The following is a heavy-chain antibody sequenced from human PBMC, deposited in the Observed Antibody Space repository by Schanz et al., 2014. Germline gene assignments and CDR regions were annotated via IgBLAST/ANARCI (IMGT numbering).Heavy chain of an antibody. CDR2: INGYNAHT. V-gene: IGHV1-18*01. Sequence: QVQLVQSGAEVKKPGASVKVSCKASGYTFTSSGFSWVRQAPGQGLEWMGWINGYNAHTNYAQKFQGRVTMTTDTSTRTVSMEMRSLRSDDKAAYYCATRRRQWDSNFCDFWGQGTLVTVSS. CDR3: ATRRRQWDSNFCDF. D-gene: IGHD1-26*01. CDR1: GYTFTSSG. J-gene: IGHJ4*02.